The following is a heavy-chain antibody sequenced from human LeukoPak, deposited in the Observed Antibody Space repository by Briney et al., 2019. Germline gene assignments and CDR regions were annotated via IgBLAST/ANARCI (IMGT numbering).Heavy chain of an antibody. CDR3: ARIVVVPAATSHYYYGMDV. D-gene: IGHD2-2*01. J-gene: IGHJ6*02. CDR1: GYTFTSYG. CDR2: ISAYNGNT. V-gene: IGHV1-18*01. Sequence: ASVKVSCKACGYTFTSYGISWVRQAPGQGLEWMGWISAYNGNTNYAQKLQGRVTMTTDTSTSTAYMELWSLRSDDTAVYYCARIVVVPAATSHYYYGMDVWGQGTTVTVSS.